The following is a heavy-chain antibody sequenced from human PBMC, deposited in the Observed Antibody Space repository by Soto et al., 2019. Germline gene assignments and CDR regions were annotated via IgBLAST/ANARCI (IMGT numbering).Heavy chain of an antibody. CDR3: ARDRRVAICGVGIPRWLDP. D-gene: IGHD3-3*01. Sequence: GVSLIPSYVASGLPFSTYGMNWVRQVPGKGLEWVAGISASGGTTYYAESVKGRFTISRDKSKNTLYLQMNSLRDEDTAVYYCARDRRVAICGVGIPRWLDPWGQG. V-gene: IGHV3-23*01. CDR2: ISASGGTT. CDR1: GLPFSTYG. J-gene: IGHJ5*02.